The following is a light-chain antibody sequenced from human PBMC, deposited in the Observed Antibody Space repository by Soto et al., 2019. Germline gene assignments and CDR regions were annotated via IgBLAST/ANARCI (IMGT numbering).Light chain of an antibody. J-gene: IGKJ5*01. V-gene: IGKV3-20*01. CDR1: QTVSSTY. CDR3: QQFGISPIT. Sequence: IVLTQSPCTLSLSPGERATLSCSTSQTVSSTYFAWYQQRPGQAPRLLFYDASTRATGIPDRFSCSGSQRDFTLTISRLEPEDSAMYYCQQFGISPITFGNWTRLEIK. CDR2: DAS.